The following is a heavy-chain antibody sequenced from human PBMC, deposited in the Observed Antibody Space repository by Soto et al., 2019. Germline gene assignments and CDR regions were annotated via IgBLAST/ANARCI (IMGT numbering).Heavy chain of an antibody. CDR1: GFTFSSYW. D-gene: IGHD2-15*01. Sequence: EVQLVESGGGLVQPGGSLRLSCAASGFTFSSYWMHWVRQAPGKGLVWVSRINSDGSSTSYAESVKGRFTISRDNAKNTLYLQMNSLRAEYTAVYYCSRVYCSIGGCDHLDYCGQGTLVTVSS. J-gene: IGHJ4*02. V-gene: IGHV3-74*01. CDR3: SRVYCSIGGCDHLDY. CDR2: INSDGSST.